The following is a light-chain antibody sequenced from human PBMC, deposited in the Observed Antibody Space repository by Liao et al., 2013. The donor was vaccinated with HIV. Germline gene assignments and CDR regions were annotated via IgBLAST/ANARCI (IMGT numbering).Light chain of an antibody. Sequence: SYELTQPPSVSVAPGKTARITCGGNNIGDKSVHWYQKRPGRAPMVVIYNDSDRPSGIPERFSGSNSGNTATLTISRVEAGDEADYYCQVWDSSSDHYVFGTGTKVTVL. CDR1: NIGDKS. V-gene: IGLV3-21*01. CDR2: NDS. J-gene: IGLJ1*01. CDR3: QVWDSSSDHYV.